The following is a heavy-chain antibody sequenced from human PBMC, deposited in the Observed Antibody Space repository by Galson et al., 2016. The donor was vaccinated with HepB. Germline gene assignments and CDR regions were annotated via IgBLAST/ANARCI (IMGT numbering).Heavy chain of an antibody. CDR2: LSHDGVTK. V-gene: IGHV3-30-3*01. Sequence: SLRLSCAASEFTFNNCPLHWVRQAPGKGLEWVAVLSHDGVTKFYADSVRARFTISRDKSKTTVYLQMDGLSAEDTAGYYCAREWELGGYFDYWGQGTLVTVSS. CDR1: EFTFNNCP. D-gene: IGHD1-26*01. J-gene: IGHJ4*02. CDR3: AREWELGGYFDY.